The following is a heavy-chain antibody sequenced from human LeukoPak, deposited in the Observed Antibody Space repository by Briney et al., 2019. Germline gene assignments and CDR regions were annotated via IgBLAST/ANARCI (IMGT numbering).Heavy chain of an antibody. CDR3: ATDDPLGSGYYFTY. J-gene: IGHJ4*02. CDR2: IIPIFGTA. Sequence: SVKVSCKASGGTFSSYAISWVRQAPGQGLEWMGRIIPIFGTANYAQKFQGRVTITTDESTSTAYMELGSLRSEDTAVYYCATDDPLGSGYYFTYWGQGTLVTVSS. V-gene: IGHV1-69*05. CDR1: GGTFSSYA. D-gene: IGHD3-22*01.